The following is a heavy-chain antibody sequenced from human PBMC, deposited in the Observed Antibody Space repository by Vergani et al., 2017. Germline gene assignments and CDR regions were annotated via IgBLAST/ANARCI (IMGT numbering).Heavy chain of an antibody. J-gene: IGHJ5*02. CDR2: INHSGST. V-gene: IGHV4-34*01. CDR3: ARVIPGRPSSWYNWFDP. D-gene: IGHD6-13*01. CDR1: GGSFSGYY. Sequence: QVQLQQWGAGLLKPSETLSLTCAVYGGSFSGYYWSWIRQPPGKGLEWIGEINHSGSTNYNPSLKSRVTISVDTSKNQFSLKLSSVTAADTAVYYCARVIPGRPSSWYNWFDPWGQGTLVTVSS.